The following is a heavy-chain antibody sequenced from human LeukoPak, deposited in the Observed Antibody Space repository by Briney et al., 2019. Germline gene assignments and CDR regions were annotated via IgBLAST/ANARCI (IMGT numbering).Heavy chain of an antibody. J-gene: IGHJ6*03. CDR1: GFTFSSYE. CDR2: ISSSSSYI. Sequence: GGSLRLSCAASGFTFSSYEMNWVRQAPGKGLEWVSSISSSSSYIYYADSVKGRFTISRDNAKNSLYLQMNSLRAEDTAVYYCARDSRQLAYYYYYYMDVWGKGTTVTVSS. CDR3: ARDSRQLAYYYYYYMDV. D-gene: IGHD6-6*01. V-gene: IGHV3-21*01.